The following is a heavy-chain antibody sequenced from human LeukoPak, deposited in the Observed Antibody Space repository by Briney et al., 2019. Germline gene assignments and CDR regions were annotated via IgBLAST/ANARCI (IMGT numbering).Heavy chain of an antibody. CDR3: ARFSTPSGSYYSNWFDP. CDR2: IKQDGSEK. Sequence: PGGSLRLSCAASGFTFSSYWMSWVRQAPGKGLEWVANIKQDGSEKYYVDSVKGRFTISRDNAKNSLYLQMNSLRAEDTAVYYCARFSTPSGSYYSNWFDPWGQGTLVTVSS. J-gene: IGHJ5*02. V-gene: IGHV3-7*01. D-gene: IGHD3-10*01. CDR1: GFTFSSYW.